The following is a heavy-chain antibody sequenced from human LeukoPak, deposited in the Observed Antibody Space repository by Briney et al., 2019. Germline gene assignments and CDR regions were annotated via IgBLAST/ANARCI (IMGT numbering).Heavy chain of an antibody. CDR3: AKGYCSRTNCFFDY. D-gene: IGHD2-2*01. CDR1: GFTFSSYG. J-gene: IGHJ4*02. Sequence: GGCLRLSCAASGFTFSSYGMHWVRQAPGKGLEWDAFISYDGSNKYYADSVKGRFTISRDNTNNTLYLQMNSLSAEDTDVYYCAKGYCSRTNCFFDYWGQGTLVTVSS. CDR2: ISYDGSNK. V-gene: IGHV3-30*02.